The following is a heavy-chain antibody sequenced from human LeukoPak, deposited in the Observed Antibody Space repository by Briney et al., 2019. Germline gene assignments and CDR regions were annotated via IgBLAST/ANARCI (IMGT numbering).Heavy chain of an antibody. CDR1: GGTFSSYA. Sequence: VASVKVSCKASGGTFSSYAISWVRQAPGQGLEWMGGIIPIFGTANYAQKFQGRVTITADESTSTAYMELSSLRSEDTAVYYCARAPNYYDSSGYYYFDYWGQGTLVTVSS. CDR2: IIPIFGTA. D-gene: IGHD3-22*01. V-gene: IGHV1-69*13. J-gene: IGHJ4*02. CDR3: ARAPNYYDSSGYYYFDY.